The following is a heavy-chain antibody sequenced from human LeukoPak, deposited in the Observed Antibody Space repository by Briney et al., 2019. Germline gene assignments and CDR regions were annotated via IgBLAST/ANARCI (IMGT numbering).Heavy chain of an antibody. J-gene: IGHJ6*03. Sequence: AASVKVSCKASGYTFTSYDINWGRQATGQGGEWMGWMNPNSGNTGYAQKFQGRGTMTRNTSISTAYMELSSLRSEDTAVYYCARGPDSYGHYYYYYYMDVWGKGTTVTVSS. V-gene: IGHV1-8*01. CDR3: ARGPDSYGHYYYYYYMDV. CDR1: GYTFTSYD. CDR2: MNPNSGNT. D-gene: IGHD5-18*01.